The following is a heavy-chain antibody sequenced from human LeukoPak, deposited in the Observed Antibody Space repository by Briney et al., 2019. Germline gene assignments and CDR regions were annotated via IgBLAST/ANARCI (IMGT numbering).Heavy chain of an antibody. Sequence: GGSLRLSCAASGFTFSSYGMHWVRQAPGKGLEWVAVISYDGSNKYYADSVKGRFTISRDNAKNSLYLQMNSLRAEDTAVYYCARDKAVGATLFDYWGQGTLVTVSS. CDR1: GFTFSSYG. J-gene: IGHJ4*02. CDR2: ISYDGSNK. V-gene: IGHV3-30*03. D-gene: IGHD1-26*01. CDR3: ARDKAVGATLFDY.